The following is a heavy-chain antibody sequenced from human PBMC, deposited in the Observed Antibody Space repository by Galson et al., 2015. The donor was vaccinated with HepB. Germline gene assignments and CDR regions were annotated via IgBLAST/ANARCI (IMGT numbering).Heavy chain of an antibody. CDR1: GYTSTSYA. J-gene: IGHJ5*02. CDR2: INAGNGNT. V-gene: IGHV1-3*01. CDR3: ARFSMVQGVIIGLDP. D-gene: IGHD3-10*01. Sequence: SVKVSCKASGYTSTSYAMHWVRQAPGQRLEWMGWINAGNGNTKYSQKFQGRVTITRDTSASTAYMELSSLRSEDTAVYYCARFSMVQGVIIGLDPWGQGTLVTVSS.